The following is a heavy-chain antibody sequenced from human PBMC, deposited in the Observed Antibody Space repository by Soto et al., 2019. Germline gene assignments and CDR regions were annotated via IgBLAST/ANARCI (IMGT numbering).Heavy chain of an antibody. CDR3: AKDLKPDGRWEIGC. V-gene: IGHV3-23*01. CDR1: GFTFSTYA. CDR2: ILGGGGST. J-gene: IGHJ4*02. D-gene: IGHD1-26*01. Sequence: GGSLRLSCAASGFTFSTYAMNWLRQAPGKGLEWVSGILGGGGSTYYADSVRGRFTISRDNSKNTLYLQMSSLRAEDTAVYYCAKDLKPDGRWEIGCWGQGTLVTVSS.